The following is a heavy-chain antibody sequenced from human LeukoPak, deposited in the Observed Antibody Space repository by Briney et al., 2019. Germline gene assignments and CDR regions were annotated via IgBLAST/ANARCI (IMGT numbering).Heavy chain of an antibody. CDR3: ARLSRSIAAAVPYYYYYYMDV. CDR2: INHSGST. CDR1: GGSFSGYY. D-gene: IGHD6-13*01. V-gene: IGHV4-34*01. Sequence: PSETLSLTCAVYGGSFSGYYWSWIRQPPGKGLEWIGEINHSGSTNYNPSLKSRVTISVDTSKNQFSLKLSSVTAADTAVYYCARLSRSIAAAVPYYYYYYMDVWGKGTTVTISS. J-gene: IGHJ6*03.